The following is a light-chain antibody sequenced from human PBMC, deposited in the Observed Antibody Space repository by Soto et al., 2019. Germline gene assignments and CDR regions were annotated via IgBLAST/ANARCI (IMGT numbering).Light chain of an antibody. J-gene: IGLJ2*01. V-gene: IGLV2-11*01. CDR1: ISNVGGYNY. CDR3: CSYGGTVV. Sequence: QSALTQPRSVSGSPGQSVTISCTGSISNVGGYNYVSWYQQHPDAAPQLIIYNVNKRPSGVPDRFSGSKSGNTASLTISGLQAEDEADYYCCSYGGTVVFGGGTQLTVL. CDR2: NVN.